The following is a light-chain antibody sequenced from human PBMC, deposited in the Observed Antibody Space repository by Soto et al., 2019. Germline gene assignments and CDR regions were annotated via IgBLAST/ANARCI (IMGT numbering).Light chain of an antibody. Sequence: EIVLTQSPGTLSLSPGERATLSCRASQSVKSSYLAWYQQKPGQPPRLLIYGASTRATGIPDRFIGSWSATDFTLTITRMEPEDFAVFYCQQYGSSPLTFGGGSKVEIK. J-gene: IGKJ4*01. CDR1: QSVKSSY. CDR3: QQYGSSPLT. V-gene: IGKV3-20*01. CDR2: GAS.